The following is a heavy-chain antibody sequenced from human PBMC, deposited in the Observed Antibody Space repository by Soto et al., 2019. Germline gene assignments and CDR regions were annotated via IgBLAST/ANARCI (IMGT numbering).Heavy chain of an antibody. V-gene: IGHV3-21*01. Sequence: EVQLVESGGGLVKPGGSLRLSCAASGFTFSSYSMNWVRQAPGKGLEWVSSISSSSSYIYYADSVKGRFTISRDNAKNSLYLQMNSLRAEDTDVYYCAQGAGAFDYWGQGTLVTVSS. J-gene: IGHJ4*02. CDR3: AQGAGAFDY. CDR1: GFTFSSYS. D-gene: IGHD3-16*01. CDR2: ISSSSSYI.